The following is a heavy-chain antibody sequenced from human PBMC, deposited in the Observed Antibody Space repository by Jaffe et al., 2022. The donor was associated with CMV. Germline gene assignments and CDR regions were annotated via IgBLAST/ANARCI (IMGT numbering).Heavy chain of an antibody. CDR1: GYSFTSYW. CDR3: ARHYLPGPYDSQLYYYYYYMDV. J-gene: IGHJ6*03. Sequence: EVQLVQSGAEVKKPGESLRISCKGSGYSFTSYWISWVRQMPGKGLEWMGRIDPSDSYTNYSPSFQGHVTISADKSISTAYLQWSSLKASDTAMYYCARHYLPGPYDSQLYYYYYYMDVWGKGTTVTVSS. V-gene: IGHV5-10-1*03. CDR2: IDPSDSYT. D-gene: IGHD3-3*01.